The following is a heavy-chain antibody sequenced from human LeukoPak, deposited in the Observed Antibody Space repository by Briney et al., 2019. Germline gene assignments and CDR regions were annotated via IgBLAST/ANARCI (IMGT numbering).Heavy chain of an antibody. D-gene: IGHD6-6*01. V-gene: IGHV1-18*01. CDR2: ISAYNGNT. CDR3: AREDSSSNWFDP. CDR1: GYTFTSYG. Sequence: ASVKVSCKASGYTFTSYGISWVRQAPGQGLEWMGWISAYNGNTNYAQKLQGRVTITTDTSTSTAYIELRSLRSDDTAVYYCAREDSSSNWFDPWGQGTLVTVSS. J-gene: IGHJ5*02.